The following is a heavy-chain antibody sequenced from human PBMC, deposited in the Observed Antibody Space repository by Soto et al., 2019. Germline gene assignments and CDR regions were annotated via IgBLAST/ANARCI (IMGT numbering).Heavy chain of an antibody. CDR2: IIPIFGTA. J-gene: IGHJ4*02. CDR1: GGTFSSYA. Sequence: GASVKVSCKASGGTFSSYAISWVRQAPGQGLEWMGGIIPIFGTANYAQKFQGSVTITADESTSTAYMELSSLRSEDTAVYYCARGGEVDYGNERTPYYFDYWGQGTLVTVSS. V-gene: IGHV1-69*13. CDR3: ARGGEVDYGNERTPYYFDY. D-gene: IGHD4-4*01.